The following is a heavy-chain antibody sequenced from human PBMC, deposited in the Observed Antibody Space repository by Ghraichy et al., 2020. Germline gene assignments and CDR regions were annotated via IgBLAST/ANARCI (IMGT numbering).Heavy chain of an antibody. CDR1: GGSFSGYY. J-gene: IGHJ4*02. D-gene: IGHD6-6*01. CDR2: INHSGST. V-gene: IGHV4-34*01. CDR3: ARGTIRSIADY. Sequence: SETLSLTCAVYGGSFSGYYWSWIRQPPGKGLEWIGEINHSGSTNYNPSLKSRVTISVDTSKNQFSLKLSSVTAADTAVYYWARGTIRSIADYWGQGTLVTVSS.